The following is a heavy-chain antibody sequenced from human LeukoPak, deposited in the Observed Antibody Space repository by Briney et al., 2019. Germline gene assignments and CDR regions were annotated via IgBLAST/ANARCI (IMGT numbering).Heavy chain of an antibody. CDR3: ASAGGDSRSPLPFYY. J-gene: IGHJ4*02. Sequence: AGGSLRLSCAVSGFTVSSCCMHWVRQAPGKELVWVSRFDSDGTSTSYADSVKGRFTISRDVAKNTLYLQMNSLRAEDTAVYYCASAGGDSRSPLPFYYWGQGTLVTVSS. D-gene: IGHD6-6*01. CDR1: GFTVSSCC. V-gene: IGHV3-74*01. CDR2: FDSDGTST.